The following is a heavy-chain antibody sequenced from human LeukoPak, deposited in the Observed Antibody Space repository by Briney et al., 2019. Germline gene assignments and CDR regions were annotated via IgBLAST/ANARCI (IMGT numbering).Heavy chain of an antibody. V-gene: IGHV3-23*01. CDR1: GFAFTDYA. Sequence: PGGSLRLSCAASGFAFTDYAISWVRQAPGKGLEWVSAISGSGGSTYYADSVKGRFTISRDNSKNTLYLQMNSLRAEDTAVYYCAKEITGTHTPNWFDPWGQGTLVTVSS. CDR3: AKEITGTHTPNWFDP. D-gene: IGHD1-20*01. CDR2: ISGSGGST. J-gene: IGHJ5*02.